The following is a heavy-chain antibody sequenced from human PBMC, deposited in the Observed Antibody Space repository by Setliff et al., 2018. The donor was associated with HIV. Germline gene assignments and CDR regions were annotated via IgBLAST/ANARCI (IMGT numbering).Heavy chain of an antibody. CDR3: ARDIWAYGLMGS. CDR1: GGSISSDSHS. V-gene: IGHV4-61*09. J-gene: IGHJ5*02. CDR2: MYTSGHT. D-gene: IGHD4-17*01. Sequence: SETLSLTCTVSGGSISSDSHSWSWIRQPAGKGLEWIGHMYTSGHTNYNPSLKSRVTLSLDNSKNQFSLKLTSVTAADTAVYYCARDIWAYGLMGSWGQGTLVTVSS.